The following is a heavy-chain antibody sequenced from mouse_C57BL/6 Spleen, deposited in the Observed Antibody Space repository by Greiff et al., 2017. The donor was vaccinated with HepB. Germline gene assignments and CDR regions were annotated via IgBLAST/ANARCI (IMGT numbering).Heavy chain of an antibody. J-gene: IGHJ2*01. CDR2: IDPSDSET. V-gene: IGHV1-52*01. D-gene: IGHD1-1*01. Sequence: QVQLQQPEAELVRPGSSVKLSCKASGYTFTSYWMHWVKQRPIQGLEWIGNIDPSDSETHYNQKFKDKATLTVDKSSSTAYMQLSSLTSEDSAVYYCARSNMYYGSSPYFDYWGQGTTLTVSS. CDR3: ARSNMYYGSSPYFDY. CDR1: GYTFTSYW.